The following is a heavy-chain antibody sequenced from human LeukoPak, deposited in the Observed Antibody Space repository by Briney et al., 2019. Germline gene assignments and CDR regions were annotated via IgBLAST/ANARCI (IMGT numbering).Heavy chain of an antibody. V-gene: IGHV3-30*02. J-gene: IGHJ4*02. D-gene: IGHD4-17*01. CDR2: IQYDGSNK. CDR1: GFTFSSYG. CDR3: AKTHDYGVLDY. Sequence: GGSLRLSCAASGFTFSSYGMHWVRQAPGKGLEWVAFIQYDGSNKYYADSVKGRFTISRDNSKNTLYLQMNCLRAGDTAVYYCAKTHDYGVLDYWGQGTLVTVSS.